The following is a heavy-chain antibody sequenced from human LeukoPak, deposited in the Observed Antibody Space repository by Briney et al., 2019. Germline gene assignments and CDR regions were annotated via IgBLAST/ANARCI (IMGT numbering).Heavy chain of an antibody. V-gene: IGHV3-23*01. J-gene: IGHJ4*02. CDR3: ARLSGTFGTSSRILDY. D-gene: IGHD1-1*01. CDR2: ISGSADNT. CDR1: GFTFITYA. Sequence: GGSLRLSCAASGFTFITYAMAWVRQVPGKGLEWVSSISGSADNTYYADSVKGRLTISIDNSKNTLFLQMNGLRADDTAVYFCARLSGTFGTSSRILDYWGQGALVTVSS.